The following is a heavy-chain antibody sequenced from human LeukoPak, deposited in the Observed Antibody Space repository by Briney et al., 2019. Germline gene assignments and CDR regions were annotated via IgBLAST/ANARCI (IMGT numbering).Heavy chain of an antibody. CDR1: GGSISSYY. V-gene: IGHV4-4*07. J-gene: IGHJ5*02. Sequence: SETLSLTCTVSGGSISSYYWSWIRQPAGKGLEGIGRIYTSGSTNYNPSLKSRVTMAVDTSKNQFSMKLSSVNAADTAVYYCARAGTIFGVVIHNWLDPGGKGTLVTVSP. D-gene: IGHD3-3*01. CDR3: ARAGTIFGVVIHNWLDP. CDR2: IYTSGST.